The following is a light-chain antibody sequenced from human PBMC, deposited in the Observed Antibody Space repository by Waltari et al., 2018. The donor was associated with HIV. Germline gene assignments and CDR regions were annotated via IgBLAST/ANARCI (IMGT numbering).Light chain of an antibody. CDR2: KDN. CDR1: ALPKQY. J-gene: IGLJ2*01. CDR3: QSADSSGSYVV. V-gene: IGLV3-25*03. Sequence: SYELTQPPSVSVSPGQTARITCSGDALPKQYAYWYQQKPGQAPVLVMYKDNERPSGIPERFSGSPSGTTVTLIISGVQAEDEADYYCQSADSSGSYVVFGGGTKLTVL.